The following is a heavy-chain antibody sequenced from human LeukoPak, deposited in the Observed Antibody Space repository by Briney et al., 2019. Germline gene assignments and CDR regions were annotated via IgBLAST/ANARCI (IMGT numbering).Heavy chain of an antibody. CDR1: GFTFSSYA. CDR3: ARGLGYCSSTSCYGFDY. D-gene: IGHD2-2*01. J-gene: IGHJ4*02. CDR2: ISYDGSNK. Sequence: GGSLRLSCAASGFTFSSYAMHWVRQAPGKGLEWVAVISYDGSNKYYADSVKGRFTISRDNSKNTLYLQMNSLRAGDTAVYYCARGLGYCSSTSCYGFDYWGQGTLVTVSS. V-gene: IGHV3-30*04.